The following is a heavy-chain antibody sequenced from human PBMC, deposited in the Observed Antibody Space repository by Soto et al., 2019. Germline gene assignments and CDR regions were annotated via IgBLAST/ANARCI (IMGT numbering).Heavy chain of an antibody. D-gene: IGHD6-13*01. V-gene: IGHV5-51*03. J-gene: IGHJ6*02. Sequence: GESLKISCKGSGYSFTSYWIGWVRQMPGKGLEWMGIIYPGDSDTRYSPSFQGQVTISADKSINTAYLQWSSLKASDTAMYYCARRAAEGYYYYGMDVWGQGTKVTVYS. CDR1: GYSFTSYW. CDR3: ARRAAEGYYYYGMDV. CDR2: IYPGDSDT.